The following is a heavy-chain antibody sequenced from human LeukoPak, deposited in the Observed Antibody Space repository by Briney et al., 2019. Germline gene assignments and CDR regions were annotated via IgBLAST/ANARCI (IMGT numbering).Heavy chain of an antibody. CDR1: GFTFSSYW. J-gene: IGHJ4*02. CDR2: IKQDGSEK. V-gene: IGHV3-7*01. D-gene: IGHD2-21*01. CDR3: ARTDYSGYFDY. Sequence: GGSLRLSCAASGFTFSSYWMSWIRQAPGKGLERVANIKQDGSEKYYVDSVKGRFTISRDNAKNSLYLQMNSLRAEDTAVYYCARTDYSGYFDYWGQGTLVTVSS.